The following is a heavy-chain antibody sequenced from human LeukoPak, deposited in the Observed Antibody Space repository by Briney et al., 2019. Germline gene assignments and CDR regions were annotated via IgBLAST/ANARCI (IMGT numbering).Heavy chain of an antibody. D-gene: IGHD6-13*01. V-gene: IGHV4-4*07. J-gene: IGHJ6*02. CDR1: GGSISSYY. CDR2: IYYSGST. CDR3: ARDLGVSSSPYYGMDV. Sequence: SETLSLTCTVSGGSISSYYWSWIRQPAGKGLEWIGSIYYSGSTYYNPSLKSRVTISVDTSKNQFSLKLSSVTAADTAVYYCARDLGVSSSPYYGMDVWGQGTTVTVSS.